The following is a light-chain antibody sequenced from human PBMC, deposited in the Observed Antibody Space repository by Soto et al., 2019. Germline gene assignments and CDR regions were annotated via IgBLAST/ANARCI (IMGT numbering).Light chain of an antibody. CDR2: NNN. J-gene: IGLJ1*01. CDR1: SSNIGTNA. Sequence: QSVLTQPPSASGTPGQRVTISCSGGSSNIGTNAVNWYQQLPGTAPKLLIYNNNQRPSGVPDRFSGSKSGTSASLAISGHQSEDEADYYCAAWDDSLNGYVFGNGTKLTVL. CDR3: AAWDDSLNGYV. V-gene: IGLV1-44*01.